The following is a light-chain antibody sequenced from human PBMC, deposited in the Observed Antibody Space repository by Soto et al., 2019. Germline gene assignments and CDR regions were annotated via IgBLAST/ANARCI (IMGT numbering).Light chain of an antibody. CDR1: QSFSSN. CDR2: GAS. J-gene: IGKJ1*01. CDR3: QRYNDWPRT. V-gene: IGKV3-15*01. Sequence: EIVMTQSPATLSVSPGERATLSCRASQSFSSNLAWFQHKPGQAPRLLIYGASTRATGIPARFSGSGSGTEFTLTIRSLQSEDFAVYYCQRYNDWPRTFGQGTKVEI.